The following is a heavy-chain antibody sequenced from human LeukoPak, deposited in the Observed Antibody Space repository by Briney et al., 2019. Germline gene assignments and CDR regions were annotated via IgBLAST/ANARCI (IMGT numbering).Heavy chain of an antibody. Sequence: PSETLSLTCTVSGGSISSYYWSWIRQPPGMGLEWIGEINHSGNTNYNPSLKSRVTISVDTSKNQLSLKVRSVTAADTAVYYCARVDMGDGYSRSAFDYWGQGTLVTVSS. CDR2: INHSGNT. CDR3: ARVDMGDGYSRSAFDY. CDR1: GGSISSYY. V-gene: IGHV4-34*01. D-gene: IGHD5-24*01. J-gene: IGHJ4*02.